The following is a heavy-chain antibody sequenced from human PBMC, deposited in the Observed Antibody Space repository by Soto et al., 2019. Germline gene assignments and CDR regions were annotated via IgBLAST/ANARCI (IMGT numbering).Heavy chain of an antibody. CDR2: INHSGST. J-gene: IGHJ4*02. D-gene: IGHD1-26*01. V-gene: IGHV4-34*01. Sequence: SSETLSLTCAVYGGSFSGYYWSWIRQPPGKGLEWIGEINHSGSTNYNPSLKSRVTISVDTSKNQFSLKLSSVTAADTAVYYCARGMRYRGSRFDYWGQGTLVPVSS. CDR1: GGSFSGYY. CDR3: ARGMRYRGSRFDY.